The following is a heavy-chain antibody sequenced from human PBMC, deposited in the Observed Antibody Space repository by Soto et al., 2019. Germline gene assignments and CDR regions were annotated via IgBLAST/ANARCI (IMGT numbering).Heavy chain of an antibody. J-gene: IGHJ4*02. CDR1: GGTFGSQG. CDR2: FIAMLGTP. V-gene: IGHV1-69*13. CDR3: ARGAMANLDY. Sequence: SVKVSCKASGGTFGSQGIAWVRQAPGQGLEWMGGFIAMLGTPTYAKKVQGRATITADESLTSSYLELRSLRSEDTGVYFCARGAMANLDYWGQGTVVTVSS. D-gene: IGHD5-18*01.